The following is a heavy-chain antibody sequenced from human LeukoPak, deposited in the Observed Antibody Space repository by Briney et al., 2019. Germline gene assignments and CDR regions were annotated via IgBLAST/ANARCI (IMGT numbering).Heavy chain of an antibody. Sequence: ASVKVSCKASGYTFTSYGISWVRQAPGQGLEWMGWISAYNGNTNYAQKLQGRVTMTTDTSTSTAYMELSSLRSEDTAVYYCLGYDSSGYPEYFQHWGQGTLVTVSS. J-gene: IGHJ1*01. D-gene: IGHD3-22*01. CDR1: GYTFTSYG. V-gene: IGHV1-18*01. CDR2: ISAYNGNT. CDR3: LGYDSSGYPEYFQH.